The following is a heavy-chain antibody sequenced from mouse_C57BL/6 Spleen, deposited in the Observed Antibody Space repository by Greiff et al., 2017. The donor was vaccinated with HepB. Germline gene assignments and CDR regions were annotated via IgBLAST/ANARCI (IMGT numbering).Heavy chain of an antibody. V-gene: IGHV1-81*01. CDR2: IYPSSGNT. J-gene: IGHJ2*01. Sequence: VQLQQSGAELARPGASVKLSCKASGYTFTSYGISWVKQRTGQGLEWIGEIYPSSGNTYYNEKFKGKATLTADKSSSTAYMELRSLTSEDSAVYFCARPDSSGYDYWGQGTTLTVSS. CDR3: ARPDSSGYDY. CDR1: GYTFTSYG. D-gene: IGHD3-2*02.